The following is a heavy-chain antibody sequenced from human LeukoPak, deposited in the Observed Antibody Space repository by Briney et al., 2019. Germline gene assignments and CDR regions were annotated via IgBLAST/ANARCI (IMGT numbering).Heavy chain of an antibody. CDR3: ARQMYYYDRPSDAFDI. D-gene: IGHD3-22*01. J-gene: IGHJ3*02. V-gene: IGHV4-39*01. CDR2: VYYSGSP. CDR1: GGSITSTTYY. Sequence: PSETLSLTCTVSGGSITSTTYYWGWVRQPPGKGLEWIGSVYYSGSPYYNPSLKSRVTISVDTSKNQFSLKLSSVTAADTAVYYCARQMYYYDRPSDAFDIWGQGTMVTVSS.